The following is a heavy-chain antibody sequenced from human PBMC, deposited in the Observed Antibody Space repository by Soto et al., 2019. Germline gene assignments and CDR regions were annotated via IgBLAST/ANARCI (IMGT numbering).Heavy chain of an antibody. Sequence: QVLLMQSGAEVKKPGSSVKVSCTSSGGPFSSYGISWVRQVPGQGLEWLGGIIPLFGTPSYARKFQDRLTISADESTTTAYMELSSLTSEDTAMHVCARDGTIQMANFDFWGQGTLVTVSS. CDR2: IIPLFGTP. D-gene: IGHD1-1*01. V-gene: IGHV1-69*01. CDR1: GGPFSSYG. J-gene: IGHJ4*02. CDR3: ARDGTIQMANFDF.